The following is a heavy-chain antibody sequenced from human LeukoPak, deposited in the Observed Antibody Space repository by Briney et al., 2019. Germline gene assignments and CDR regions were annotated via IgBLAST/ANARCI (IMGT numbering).Heavy chain of an antibody. J-gene: IGHJ4*02. D-gene: IGHD4-17*01. CDR3: ARTRDLYGEDFDY. CDR2: ISYDGSNK. CDR1: GFTFSSYA. V-gene: IGHV3-30-3*01. Sequence: PGGSLRLSCAASGFTFSSYAMHWVRQAPGKGLEWVAVISYDGSNKYYADSVKGRFTISRDNSKNTLYLQMNSLRAEDTAVHYCARTRDLYGEDFDYWGQGTLVTVSS.